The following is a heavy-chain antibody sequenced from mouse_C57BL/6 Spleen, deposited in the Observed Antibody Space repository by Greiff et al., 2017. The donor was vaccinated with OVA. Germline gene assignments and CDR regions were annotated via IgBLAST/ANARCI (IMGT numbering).Heavy chain of an antibody. CDR2: INPSTGGT. CDR1: GYSFTGYY. V-gene: IGHV1-42*01. D-gene: IGHD1-1*01. CDR3: ARSGYYGSSGYFDV. J-gene: IGHJ1*03. Sequence: EVQLQQSGPELVKPGASVKISCKASGYSFTGYYMNWVKQSPEKSLEWIGEINPSTGGTTYNQKFKAKATLTVDKSSSTAYMQLKSLTSEDSAVYYCARSGYYGSSGYFDVWGTGTTVTVSS.